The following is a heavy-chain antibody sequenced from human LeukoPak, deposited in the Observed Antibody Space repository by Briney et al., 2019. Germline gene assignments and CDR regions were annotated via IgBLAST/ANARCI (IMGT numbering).Heavy chain of an antibody. CDR1: GYIFTAYY. CDR3: ARGAFYTDS. Sequence: GASVKVSCKASGYIFTAYYIHWVRQVPGQGLEWMGWINPNSYDTDFAQKFQGRVTMTRDTSINTAYMELSGLQSDVTAVYYCARGAFYTDSWGQGTLVTVTS. V-gene: IGHV1-2*02. CDR2: INPNSYDT. J-gene: IGHJ4*02.